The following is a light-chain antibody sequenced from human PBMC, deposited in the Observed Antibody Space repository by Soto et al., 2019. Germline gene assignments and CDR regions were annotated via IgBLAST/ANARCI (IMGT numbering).Light chain of an antibody. Sequence: EIVMTQSPATLSVSPGERATLSCRASQSVSSNLAWYQQKPGQAPRLLIYGASTRATGIPARFSGSGSGTGFTLTIISLQSEDFAVYYCQQYNNWPTWTFGQGTKGEIK. J-gene: IGKJ1*01. CDR1: QSVSSN. CDR2: GAS. V-gene: IGKV3-15*01. CDR3: QQYNNWPTWT.